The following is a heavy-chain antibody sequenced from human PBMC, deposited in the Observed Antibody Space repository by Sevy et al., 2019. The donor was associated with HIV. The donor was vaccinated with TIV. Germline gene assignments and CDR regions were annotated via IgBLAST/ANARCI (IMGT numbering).Heavy chain of an antibody. CDR2: VNSDGST. V-gene: IGHV3-74*01. CDR1: GYTFSNYW. D-gene: IGHD6-13*01. CDR3: VAANSWEDY. Sequence: GGSLRLSCEGSGYTFSNYWMHWVRQAPGKGLEWVSRVNSDGSTAYADSVKGRFTISRDKAENTMSLQMISLRVEDTALYYCVAANSWEDYWGQGTLVTVSS. J-gene: IGHJ4*02.